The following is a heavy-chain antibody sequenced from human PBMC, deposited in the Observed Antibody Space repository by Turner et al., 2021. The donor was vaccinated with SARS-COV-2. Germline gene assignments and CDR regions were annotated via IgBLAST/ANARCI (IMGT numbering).Heavy chain of an antibody. D-gene: IGHD2-2*02. V-gene: IGHV1-24*01. CDR1: GYTLTEFS. CDR3: ATVPVVPAAIGYYYYYGMDV. J-gene: IGHJ6*02. CDR2: FDPEDGET. Sequence: QVQLVQSGAEVWKPGASVKFSCKVSGYTLTEFSMHWVRQAPGKGLEWMGAFDPEDGETIYAQKFQGRVSMTEDTSTDTAYMELSSLRSEDTAVYYCATVPVVPAAIGYYYYYGMDVWGQGTTVTVSS.